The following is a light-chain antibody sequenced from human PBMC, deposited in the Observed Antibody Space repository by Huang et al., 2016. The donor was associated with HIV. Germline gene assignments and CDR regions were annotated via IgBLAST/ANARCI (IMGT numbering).Light chain of an antibody. CDR3: MQVLQIPYT. Sequence: DILMTQSPLPLPVTPGEPASISCRSSQSLLKSDGYSYLHWYLQKPGQSPQLLIYLGSNRAAGVPDRCSGSGSGTDFILKISRVEAEDVGFYYCMQVLQIPYTFGQGTKLEIK. J-gene: IGKJ2*01. CDR1: QSLLKSDGYSY. V-gene: IGKV2-28*01. CDR2: LGS.